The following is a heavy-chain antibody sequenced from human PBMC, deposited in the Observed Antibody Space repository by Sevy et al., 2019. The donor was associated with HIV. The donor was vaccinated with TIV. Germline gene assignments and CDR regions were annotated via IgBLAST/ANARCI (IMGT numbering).Heavy chain of an antibody. CDR1: GFTFSSYS. D-gene: IGHD2-2*02. Sequence: GGSLRLSCAASGFTFSSYSMNWVRQAPGKGLEWVSYISSSSSTIYYADSVKGRFTISRDNAKNSLYLQMNSLRAEDTAVYYCARRGYCSSTSCYMNYYYYYMDVWGKGTTVTVSS. J-gene: IGHJ6*03. V-gene: IGHV3-48*01. CDR2: ISSSSSTI. CDR3: ARRGYCSSTSCYMNYYYYYMDV.